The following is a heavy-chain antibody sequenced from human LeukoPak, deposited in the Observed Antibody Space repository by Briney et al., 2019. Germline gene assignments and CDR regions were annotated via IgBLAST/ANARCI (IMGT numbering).Heavy chain of an antibody. CDR3: ARDRKGGIAEDPYGMDV. J-gene: IGHJ6*02. CDR2: IIPIFGTA. Sequence: SVKVSCKASGGTFSSYAISWVRQAPGQGLERMGGIIPIFGTANYAQKFQGRVTITADESTSTAYMELSSLRSEDTAVYYCARDRKGGIAEDPYGMDVWGQGTTVTVSS. D-gene: IGHD6-13*01. V-gene: IGHV1-69*13. CDR1: GGTFSSYA.